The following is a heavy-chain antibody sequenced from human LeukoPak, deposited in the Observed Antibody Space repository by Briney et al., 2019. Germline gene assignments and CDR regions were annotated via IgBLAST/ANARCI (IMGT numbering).Heavy chain of an antibody. CDR3: ARDYSRSSFDY. J-gene: IGHJ4*02. CDR2: INTDGSST. V-gene: IGHV3-74*01. D-gene: IGHD6-6*01. CDR1: GFTFSSYW. Sequence: GGSLRLSCAASGFTFSSYWMHWVRQAPGKGLVWVSRINTDGSSTTYADSVKGRFTISRDNAKNTMFLQMNSLRAEDTAVYYCARDYSRSSFDYWGQGTLVTVSS.